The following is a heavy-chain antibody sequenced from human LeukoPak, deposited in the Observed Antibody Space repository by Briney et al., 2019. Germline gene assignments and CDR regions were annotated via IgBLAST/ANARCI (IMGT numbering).Heavy chain of an antibody. CDR2: IRYDGDDK. D-gene: IGHD1-26*01. Sequence: GGSLRLSCAASGFTFSNYGMHWVRQAPGKGLEWVAFIRYDGDDKYSADSVKGRFTISRDNSKNTLYLQMSSLRAEDTAVYYCAKPYPYSGSFFVDYWGQGTLVTVSS. CDR1: GFTFSNYG. V-gene: IGHV3-30*02. CDR3: AKPYPYSGSFFVDY. J-gene: IGHJ4*02.